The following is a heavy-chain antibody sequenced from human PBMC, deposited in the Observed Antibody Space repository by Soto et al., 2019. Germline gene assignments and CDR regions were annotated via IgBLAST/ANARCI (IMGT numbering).Heavy chain of an antibody. Sequence: GGSLRLSCAASGFTFSGAWMSWVRQAPGKGLEWVANIKPDGSEKSYADSVKGRFTISRDNAKNSLYLQMNSLRLEDTALYYCATYSTSWALAYRAQRTLVTGSS. CDR1: GFTFSGAW. V-gene: IGHV3-7*01. CDR2: IKPDGSEK. J-gene: IGHJ4*02. CDR3: ATYSTSWALAY. D-gene: IGHD6-13*01.